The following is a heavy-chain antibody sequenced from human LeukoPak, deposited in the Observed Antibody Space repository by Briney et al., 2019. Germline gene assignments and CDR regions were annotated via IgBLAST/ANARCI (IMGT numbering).Heavy chain of an antibody. V-gene: IGHV3-33*01. CDR3: ARDRNLFDYGDYVVGY. Sequence: GGSLRLSCAASGFTFSSYGMHWVRQAPGKGLEWVAVIWYDGSNKYYADSVKGRFTISRDNSKNTLYLQMNSLRAEDTAVYYCARDRNLFDYGDYVVGYWGQGTLVTVSS. J-gene: IGHJ4*02. D-gene: IGHD4-17*01. CDR2: IWYDGSNK. CDR1: GFTFSSYG.